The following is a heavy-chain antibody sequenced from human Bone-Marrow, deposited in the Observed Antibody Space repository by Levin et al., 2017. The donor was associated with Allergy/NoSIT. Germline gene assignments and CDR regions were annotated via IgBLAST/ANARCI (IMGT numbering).Heavy chain of an antibody. CDR1: GFTFSSYS. J-gene: IGHJ4*02. D-gene: IGHD6-19*01. CDR3: ARVGDRSGWDYYFDY. CDR2: LSGSSNYI. V-gene: IGHV3-21*01. Sequence: GGSLRLSCVASGFTFSSYSMNWVRQAPGKGLEWVSSLSGSSNYICYADSVKGRFTISRDNAKDSLYLQMNSLRAEDTAVYYCARVGDRSGWDYYFDYWGQGTLVSVSS.